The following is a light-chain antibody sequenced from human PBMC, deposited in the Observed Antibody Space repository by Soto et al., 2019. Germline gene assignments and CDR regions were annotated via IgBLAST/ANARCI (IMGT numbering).Light chain of an antibody. Sequence: DIQMTQSPSSLSASVEDRVTITCRASQTISSHLNWYQQKPGKVPKLLIYAASTLQSGVPSRFSGSGSGTDFTLTVSSLQPEDFATYFCQKYNGAPQTFGQGTKVDIK. V-gene: IGKV1-27*01. CDR1: QTISSH. CDR3: QKYNGAPQT. CDR2: AAS. J-gene: IGKJ1*01.